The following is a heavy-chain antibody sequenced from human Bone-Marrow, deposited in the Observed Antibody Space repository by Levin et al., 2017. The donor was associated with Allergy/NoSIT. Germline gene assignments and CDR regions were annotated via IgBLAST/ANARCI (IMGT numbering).Heavy chain of an antibody. Sequence: SETLSLTCAVYGGSFSAYYWTWIRQPPGKGLEWIGEINHSGDTNYNPSLESRVTILVDTSKTQFSLKLTSVAAADTAVYYCARGFYDSGSYYSRPFGLDIWGQGTTVTVSS. CDR1: GGSFSAYY. CDR3: ARGFYDSGSYYSRPFGLDI. CDR2: INHSGDT. D-gene: IGHD3-10*01. J-gene: IGHJ6*02. V-gene: IGHV4-34*01.